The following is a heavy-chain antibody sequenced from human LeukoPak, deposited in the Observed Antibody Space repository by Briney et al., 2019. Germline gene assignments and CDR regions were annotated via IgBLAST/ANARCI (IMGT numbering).Heavy chain of an antibody. CDR1: GYTFTSYY. Sequence: ASVKVSCKASGYTFTSYYIHWVRQAPGQGLEWMGIINPSSGSTTYAQKFQDRVTATRDTSTRTVYMELRSLRSEDTAVYYCARDSYAGVTGDYWGQGTLVTVSS. D-gene: IGHD3-10*01. V-gene: IGHV1-46*01. J-gene: IGHJ4*02. CDR2: INPSSGST. CDR3: ARDSYAGVTGDY.